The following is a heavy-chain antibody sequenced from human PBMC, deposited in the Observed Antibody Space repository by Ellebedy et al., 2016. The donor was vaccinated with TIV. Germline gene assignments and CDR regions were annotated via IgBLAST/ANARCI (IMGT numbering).Heavy chain of an antibody. D-gene: IGHD3-10*01. Sequence: GGSLRLXXAASGFTFSSYAMSWVRQAPGQGLEWVSAISPSAGSTHYADSVQGRFTISRDNSKNTLFLHMNSLRAEDAAVYYCAKDLGYGSIVWGQGTQVTVSS. V-gene: IGHV3-23*01. CDR1: GFTFSSYA. CDR3: AKDLGYGSIV. J-gene: IGHJ4*02. CDR2: ISPSAGST.